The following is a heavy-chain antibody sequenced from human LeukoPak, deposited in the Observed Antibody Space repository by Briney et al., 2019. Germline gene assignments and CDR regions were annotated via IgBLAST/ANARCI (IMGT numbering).Heavy chain of an antibody. CDR1: GYTFTSYD. V-gene: IGHV1-2*02. J-gene: IGHJ4*02. D-gene: IGHD6-19*01. Sequence: ASVKVSCKASGYTFTSYDINWVRQAPGQGLEWKGWISAYNGNTNYAQKFQGRVTMTRDTSISTAYMELSRLRSDDTAVYYCARALSHRAAVAGTWPPGVTTFDYWGQGTLVTVSS. CDR3: ARALSHRAAVAGTWPPGVTTFDY. CDR2: ISAYNGNT.